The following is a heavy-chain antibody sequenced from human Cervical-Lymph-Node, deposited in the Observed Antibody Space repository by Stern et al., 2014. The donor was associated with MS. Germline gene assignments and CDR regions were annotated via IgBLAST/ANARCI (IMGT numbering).Heavy chain of an antibody. CDR2: IWYDGSNP. D-gene: IGHD6-13*01. J-gene: IGHJ4*02. CDR3: ASAYSSSHYYFDY. CDR1: GFSFSRYA. Sequence: VQLVESGGGVVQPGRSLRLSCAASGFSFSRYAMHWVRQAPGKGLEWVALIWYDGSNPYYADSVTGLSTISIDNSKNTLYLQMNSLRAEDTAVYYCASAYSSSHYYFDYWGQGTLVTVSS. V-gene: IGHV3-33*01.